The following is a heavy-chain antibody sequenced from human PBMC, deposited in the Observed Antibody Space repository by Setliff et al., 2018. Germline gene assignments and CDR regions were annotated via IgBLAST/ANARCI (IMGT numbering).Heavy chain of an antibody. CDR3: ARNPDFLQYSFDL. V-gene: IGHV4-39*07. CDR2: IYYSGST. Sequence: PSETLSLTCTVSGGSISSSSYYWGWIRQPPGKGLEWIGSIYYSGSTYYNPSLKSRATISIDTSKSQFSLKLSSMTAADTALYYCARNPDFLQYSFDLWGRGTLVTVSS. D-gene: IGHD5-12*01. J-gene: IGHJ2*01. CDR1: GGSISSSSYY.